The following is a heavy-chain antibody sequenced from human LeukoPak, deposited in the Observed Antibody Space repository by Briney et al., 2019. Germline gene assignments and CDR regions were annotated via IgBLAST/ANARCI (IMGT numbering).Heavy chain of an antibody. CDR3: ATGGGLATEIDY. CDR1: GFSFSSYW. Sequence: PGGSLRLSCEASGFSFSSYWMTWVRQAPGKGLEWVAVVSYDGIIKYYADSLKGRFTISRDNSKNTLYLQMNSLRTEDTAMYYCATGGGLATEIDYWGQGTLVTVSS. CDR2: VSYDGIIK. D-gene: IGHD3-16*01. J-gene: IGHJ4*02. V-gene: IGHV3-30*03.